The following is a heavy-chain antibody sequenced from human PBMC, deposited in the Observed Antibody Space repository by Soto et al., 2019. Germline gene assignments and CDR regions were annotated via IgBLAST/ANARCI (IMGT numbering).Heavy chain of an antibody. CDR2: ISYDGSNK. CDR1: GFTFSSYG. Sequence: HPGGSLRLSCAASGFTFSSYGMHWVRQAPGKGLEWVAVISYDGSNKYYADSVKGRFTISRDNSKNTLYLQMNSLRAEDTAVYYCASEGILTGYFHWGQGTLVTVSS. V-gene: IGHV3-30*03. D-gene: IGHD3-9*01. CDR3: ASEGILTGYFH. J-gene: IGHJ4*02.